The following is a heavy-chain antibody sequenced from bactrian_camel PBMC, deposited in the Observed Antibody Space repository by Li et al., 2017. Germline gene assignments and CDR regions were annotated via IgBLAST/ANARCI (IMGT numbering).Heavy chain of an antibody. CDR2: INSGGGAT. CDR1: GFTFSNYA. V-gene: IGHV3S40*01. J-gene: IGHJ4*01. CDR3: AKDPKMYGGSWLSPDIDH. D-gene: IGHD6*01. Sequence: VQLVESGGGSVQAGGSLRLSCAASGFTFSNYAMNWVRQLPEKGLEWVAGINSGGGATLYSPSVEGRFTISRDNVKNTLYLQLDSLNTEDTAMYYCAKDPKMYGGSWLSPDIDHWGQGTQVTVS.